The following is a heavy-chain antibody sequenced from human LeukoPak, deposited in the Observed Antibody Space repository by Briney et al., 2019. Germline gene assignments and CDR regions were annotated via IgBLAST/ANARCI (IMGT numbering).Heavy chain of an antibody. D-gene: IGHD3-3*01. CDR2: INHTGST. CDR3: ARTDFGVVRVFDP. J-gene: IGHJ5*02. V-gene: IGHV4-34*01. CDR1: GGSFRAYY. Sequence: SETLSLTCAVYGGSFRAYYWRWIRQPPGKGLEWIGEINHTGSTNYHPSLKSRVTISVDTSKKWFSLRLNSVTAADTAVYYCARTDFGVVRVFDPWGQGTLVTVSA.